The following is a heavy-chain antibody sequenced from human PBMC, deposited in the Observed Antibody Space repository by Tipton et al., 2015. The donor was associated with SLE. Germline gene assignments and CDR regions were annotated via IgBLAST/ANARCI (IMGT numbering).Heavy chain of an antibody. J-gene: IGHJ4*02. CDR3: ATNFPPDY. D-gene: IGHD1-1*01. Sequence: LRLSCTVSGGSIGSYYWSWVRQPPGKGLEWIGYSDDIGSTNYNPSLKSRVTISVDTSKNQFSLKLSSVSAADTAIYYCATNFPPDYWGQGTLVTV. CDR1: GGSIGSYY. CDR2: SDDIGST. V-gene: IGHV4-59*01.